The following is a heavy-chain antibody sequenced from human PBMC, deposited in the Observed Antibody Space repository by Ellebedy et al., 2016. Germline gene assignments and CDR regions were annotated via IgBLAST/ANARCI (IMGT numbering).Heavy chain of an antibody. J-gene: IGHJ4*02. V-gene: IGHV4-59*01. CDR1: GGSISSYY. CDR3: ARVRDYYFDY. Sequence: GSLRLSCTVSGGSISSYYWSWIRQPPGKGLEWIGYIYYSGSTNYNPSLKSRVTISVDTSKNQFSLKLSSVTAADTAVYYCARVRDYYFDYWGQGTLVTVSS. CDR2: IYYSGST.